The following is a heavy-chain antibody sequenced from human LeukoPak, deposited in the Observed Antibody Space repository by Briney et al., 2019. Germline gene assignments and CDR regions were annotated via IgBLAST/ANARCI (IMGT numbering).Heavy chain of an antibody. J-gene: IGHJ3*02. CDR2: IKQDGSEK. V-gene: IGHV3-7*01. Sequence: PGGSLRLSCAASGFTFSDYYMSWIRQAPGKGLEWVANIKQDGSEKYYVDSVKGRFTISRDNAKNSLYLQMNSLRAEDTAVYYCARYKAISAFDIWGQGTMVTVSS. CDR1: GFTFSDYY. D-gene: IGHD2-2*02. CDR3: ARYKAISAFDI.